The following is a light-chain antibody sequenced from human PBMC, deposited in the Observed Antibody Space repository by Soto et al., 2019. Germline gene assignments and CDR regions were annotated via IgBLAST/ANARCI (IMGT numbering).Light chain of an antibody. J-gene: IGKJ5*01. CDR3: QQYFTSPIT. V-gene: IGKV3-20*01. CDR1: QSVNSR. CDR2: GAS. Sequence: EIVLTQSPGTLALSPGERATLSCRASQSVNSRLAWYQHKPGQAPRPLISGASNRASGIPARFSAWGSGTDFTLSISRVDPADFAFYYCQQYFTSPITFGQGTRLEIK.